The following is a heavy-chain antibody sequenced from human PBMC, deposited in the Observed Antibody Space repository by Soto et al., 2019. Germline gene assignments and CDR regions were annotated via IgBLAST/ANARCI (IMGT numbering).Heavy chain of an antibody. D-gene: IGHD2-2*01. CDR2: ICYTGSI. V-gene: IGHV4-59*13. CDR1: GGSISSWY. Sequence: QVQLQESGPGLVKPSETLSLTCTVYGGSISSWYWSWIRQPPGKGLEWIGYICYTGSINYNPSLKSLVTFSIDTSKNQLSLKLTSVTAADTAVYYCARDGPRTGPASPWGHGTLVTVSS. J-gene: IGHJ5*02. CDR3: ARDGPRTGPASP.